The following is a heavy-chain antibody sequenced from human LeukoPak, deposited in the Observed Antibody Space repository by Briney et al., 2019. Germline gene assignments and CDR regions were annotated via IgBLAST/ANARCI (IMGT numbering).Heavy chain of an antibody. CDR2: ISGSSVST. V-gene: IGHV3-23*01. CDR1: GFTFSSYA. Sequence: GGSLRLSCAVSGFTFSSYAMSWVRQAPGKGLEWVSAISGSSVSTYYADSVKGRLTVSRDNAKNTLYLQMHSLRVEDTAMYYCARGLRDRYGMDVWGQGTTVTVSS. CDR3: ARGLRDRYGMDV. J-gene: IGHJ6*02.